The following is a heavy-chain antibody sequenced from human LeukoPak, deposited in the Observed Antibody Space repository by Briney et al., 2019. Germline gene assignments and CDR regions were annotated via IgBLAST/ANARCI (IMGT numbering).Heavy chain of an antibody. V-gene: IGHV4-59*01. CDR3: ARGDYDSSGYYIRDSLDAFDI. CDR1: GGSISSYY. Sequence: SETLSLTCTVSGGSISSYYWSRIRQPPGKGLEWIGYIYYSGSTNYNPSLKSRVTISVDTSKNQFSLKLSSVTAADTAVYYCARGDYDSSGYYIRDSLDAFDIWGQGTMVTVSS. J-gene: IGHJ3*02. CDR2: IYYSGST. D-gene: IGHD3-22*01.